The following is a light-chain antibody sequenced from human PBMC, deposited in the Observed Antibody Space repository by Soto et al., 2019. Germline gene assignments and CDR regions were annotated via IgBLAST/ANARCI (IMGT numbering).Light chain of an antibody. CDR1: QSISSW. J-gene: IGKJ1*01. CDR3: QHYNSYSEA. CDR2: KAS. Sequence: DIQMTQSPSTLPASVGDSVTITCRADQSISSWLAWYQQKPGKAPKLLIYKASTLKSGVPSRFSGSGSGTEFTLTISSLQPDDFATYYCQHYNSYSEAFGQGTKVDIK. V-gene: IGKV1-5*03.